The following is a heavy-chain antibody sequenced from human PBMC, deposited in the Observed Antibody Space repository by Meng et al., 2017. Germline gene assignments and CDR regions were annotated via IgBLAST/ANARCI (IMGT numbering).Heavy chain of an antibody. V-gene: IGHV4-31*11. D-gene: IGHD4-17*01. Sequence: VHAQEAGPVLVEPLLNPSISIRVSRCVNRSGWCLRGLDPQHPRKGHEWDWVHLYSGSTYYNPSLKSRVTISVDTSKNQFSLKLSSVTAADTAVYYCARSLTVTTVWFDPWGQGTLVTASS. CDR3: ARSLTVTTVWFDP. CDR1: CVNRSGWCL. J-gene: IGHJ5*02. CDR2: LYSGST.